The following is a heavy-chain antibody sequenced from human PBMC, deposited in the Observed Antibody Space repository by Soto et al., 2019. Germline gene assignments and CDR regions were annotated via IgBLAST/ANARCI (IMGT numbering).Heavy chain of an antibody. CDR1: GFTFSSYG. V-gene: IGHV3-33*01. D-gene: IGHD6-13*01. Sequence: PGGSLRLSCAASGFTFSSYGMHWVRQAPGKGLEWVAVIWYDGSNKYYADSVKGRFTISRDNSKITLYLQMNSLRAEDTAVYYCARLNGVAASGPEGNWFDPWGQGTLVTVSS. J-gene: IGHJ5*02. CDR2: IWYDGSNK. CDR3: ARLNGVAASGPEGNWFDP.